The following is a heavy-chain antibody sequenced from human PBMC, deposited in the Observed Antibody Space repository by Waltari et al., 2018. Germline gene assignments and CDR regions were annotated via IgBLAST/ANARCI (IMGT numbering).Heavy chain of an antibody. CDR1: GFSVSSNH. J-gene: IGHJ4*02. CDR3: AAYGGYSY. Sequence: VQAVENGGGLVQPGGAPRLSCSGPGFSVSSNHVTWVRQVPGKGLEWVSVIYNDGRTYVADSVKGRFTISRDSSKNTVLLQMNMLRVDDTAVYYCAAYGGYSYWGQGTLVTVSS. CDR2: IYNDGRT. V-gene: IGHV3-53*02. D-gene: IGHD3-22*01.